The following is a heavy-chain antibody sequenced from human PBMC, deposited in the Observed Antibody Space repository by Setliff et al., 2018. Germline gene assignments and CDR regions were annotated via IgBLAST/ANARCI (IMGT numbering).Heavy chain of an antibody. Sequence: PGGSLRLSCAASGFTFSSYEMNWVRQAPGKGLEWVSYISSSGSTIYYADSVKGRFTISRDNAKNSLYLQMNSLRAEDTAVYYCARDFMVQGVIGLFDYWGQGTLVTVSS. D-gene: IGHD3-10*01. V-gene: IGHV3-48*03. CDR2: ISSSGSTI. J-gene: IGHJ4*02. CDR1: GFTFSSYE. CDR3: ARDFMVQGVIGLFDY.